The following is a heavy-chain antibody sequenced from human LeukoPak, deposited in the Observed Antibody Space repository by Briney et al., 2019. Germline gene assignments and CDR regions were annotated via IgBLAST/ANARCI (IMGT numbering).Heavy chain of an antibody. J-gene: IGHJ4*02. CDR1: GFTFSNAW. V-gene: IGHV3-15*01. CDR2: IKSKTDGGTT. Sequence: GGSLRLSCAASGFTFSNAWMSWVRQAPGKGLEWVGRIKSKTDGGTTDYAAPVKVRFAISRDDSKNTRNLQMNSLKTEDTTVYYCTTAGNAKRLDYWGQGTLVTVSS. D-gene: IGHD1-1*01. CDR3: TTAGNAKRLDY.